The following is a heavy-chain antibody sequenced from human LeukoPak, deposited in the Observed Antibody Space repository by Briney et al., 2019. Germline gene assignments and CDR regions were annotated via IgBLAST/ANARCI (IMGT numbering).Heavy chain of an antibody. CDR2: INVSGGST. D-gene: IGHD3-22*01. J-gene: IGHJ4*02. CDR3: ELADSSGYYPYYFDY. CDR1: GFTFSSYA. V-gene: IGHV3-23*01. Sequence: GGTLRLSCAASGFTFSSYAMNWVRQAPGKGLEWVSSINVSGGSTYYADSVKGRFTISRDNSKNTLYLQMNSLRAEDTAVYYCELADSSGYYPYYFDYWGQGTLVTVSS.